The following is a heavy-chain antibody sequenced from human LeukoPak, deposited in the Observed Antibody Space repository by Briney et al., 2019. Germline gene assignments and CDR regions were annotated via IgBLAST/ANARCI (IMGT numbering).Heavy chain of an antibody. J-gene: IGHJ4*02. Sequence: ASVNVSCMASGYTFTSYGISWVRQAPGQGLEWMGWISAYNGNTNYAQKLQGRVTMTTDTSTSTAYMELRSLRSDDTAVYYCARLRFAWTQYDYWGQGTLVTVSS. V-gene: IGHV1-18*01. CDR1: GYTFTSYG. CDR3: ARLRFAWTQYDY. D-gene: IGHD1-1*01. CDR2: ISAYNGNT.